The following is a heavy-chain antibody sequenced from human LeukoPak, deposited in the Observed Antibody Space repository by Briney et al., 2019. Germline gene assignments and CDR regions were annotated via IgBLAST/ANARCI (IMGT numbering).Heavy chain of an antibody. CDR3: TTDAPMVRGVIIRPVDF. Sequence: GGSLRLSCAASGFTFSSYAMSWVRQAPGKGLEWVSTISGNGRSTYYGDSVKGRFTISRDNSKNTLSLQMNSLRAEDTAVYYCTTDAPMVRGVIIRPVDFWGQGTLVTVSS. CDR2: ISGNGRST. J-gene: IGHJ4*02. V-gene: IGHV3-23*01. CDR1: GFTFSSYA. D-gene: IGHD3-10*01.